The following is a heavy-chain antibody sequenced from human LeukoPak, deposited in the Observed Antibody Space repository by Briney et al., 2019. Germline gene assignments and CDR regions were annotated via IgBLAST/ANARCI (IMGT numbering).Heavy chain of an antibody. CDR1: GFTFSSYA. Sequence: GGSLRLSCAASGFTFSSYAMSWVRQAPGKGLEWVAVISYDGSNKYYADSVKGRFTISRDNSKNTLYLQMNSLRAEDTAVYYCARDLRRLRYCSSTSCPPLYGMDVWGQGTTVTVSS. J-gene: IGHJ6*02. CDR2: ISYDGSNK. CDR3: ARDLRRLRYCSSTSCPPLYGMDV. V-gene: IGHV3-30-3*01. D-gene: IGHD2-2*01.